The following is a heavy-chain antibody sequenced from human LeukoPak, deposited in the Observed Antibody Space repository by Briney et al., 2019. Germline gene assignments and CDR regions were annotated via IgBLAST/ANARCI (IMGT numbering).Heavy chain of an antibody. J-gene: IGHJ4*02. Sequence: GGSLRLSCAASGFTFSSYGMHWVRQAPGKGLEWVAFIRYDGSNKYYADSVKGRFTISRDNSKNTLYLQMNSLRAEDTAVYYCAKISSPRFGELLFFDYWGQGTLVTVSS. D-gene: IGHD3-10*01. CDR2: IRYDGSNK. CDR1: GFTFSSYG. V-gene: IGHV3-30*02. CDR3: AKISSPRFGELLFFDY.